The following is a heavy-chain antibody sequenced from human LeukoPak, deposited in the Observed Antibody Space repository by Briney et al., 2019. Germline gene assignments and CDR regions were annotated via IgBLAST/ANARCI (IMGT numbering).Heavy chain of an antibody. CDR3: ARDQGSTRRLKYSSSRTYDY. V-gene: IGHV3-21*01. D-gene: IGHD6-6*01. CDR1: GFNFDHYA. J-gene: IGHJ4*02. CDR2: ISSSGNNI. Sequence: GESLRLSCVASGFNFDHYAMAWVRQAPGKGLEWISTISSSGNNIYDADSVKGRFTISRDNSKNSLYLQMNSLRAEDTAVYYCARDQGSTRRLKYSSSRTYDYWGQGTLVTVSS.